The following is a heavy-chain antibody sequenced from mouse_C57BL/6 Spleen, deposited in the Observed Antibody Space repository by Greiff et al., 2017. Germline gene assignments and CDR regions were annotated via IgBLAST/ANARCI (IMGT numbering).Heavy chain of an antibody. CDR1: GIDFSRYW. D-gene: IGHD2-10*02. V-gene: IGHV4-1*01. J-gene: IGHJ4*01. Sequence: EVKVIESGGGLVQPGGSLKLSCAASGIDFSRYWMSWVRRAPGKGLEWIGEINPDSSTINYAPSLKDKFIISRDNAKNTLYLQMSKVRSEDTALYYCARLYGNYEGYAMDYGGQGTSVTVSS. CDR2: INPDSSTI. CDR3: ARLYGNYEGYAMDY.